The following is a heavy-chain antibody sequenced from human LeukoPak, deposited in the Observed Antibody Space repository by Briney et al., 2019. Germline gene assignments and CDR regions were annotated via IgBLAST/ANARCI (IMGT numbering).Heavy chain of an antibody. CDR3: AKDLGGSYFLTDY. V-gene: IGHV3-30*02. Sequence: PGGSLRLSCAASGFTFSSYGMHWVCQAPGKGLEWVAFIRYDGSNKYYADSVKGRFTISRDNSKNTLYLQMNSLRAEDTAVYYRAKDLGGSYFLTDYWGQGTLVTVSS. CDR2: IRYDGSNK. D-gene: IGHD1-26*01. CDR1: GFTFSSYG. J-gene: IGHJ4*02.